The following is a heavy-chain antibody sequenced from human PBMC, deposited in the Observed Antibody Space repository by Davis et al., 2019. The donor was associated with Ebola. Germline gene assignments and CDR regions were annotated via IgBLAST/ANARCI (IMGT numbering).Heavy chain of an antibody. J-gene: IGHJ4*02. Sequence: SVKVSCKASGGTFSSYAISWVRQAPGQGLEWMGGIIPIFGTANYAQKFQGRVTITADESTSTAYMELRSLRSDDTAVYYCATSGYEHYFDYWGQGTLVTVSS. CDR3: ATSGYEHYFDY. D-gene: IGHD5-12*01. CDR2: IIPIFGTA. V-gene: IGHV1-69*13. CDR1: GGTFSSYA.